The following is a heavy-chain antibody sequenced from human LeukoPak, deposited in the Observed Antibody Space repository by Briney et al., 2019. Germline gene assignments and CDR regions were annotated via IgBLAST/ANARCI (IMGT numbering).Heavy chain of an antibody. J-gene: IGHJ4*02. CDR1: GFTFSSYS. D-gene: IGHD3-9*01. CDR3: ARGVRYFDWLFVFDY. V-gene: IGHV3-21*01. CDR2: ISSSSSYI. Sequence: PGGSLRLSCAASGFTFSSYSMNWVRQAPGKGLEWVSSISSSSSYIYYADSVKGRFTISRDNAKNSLYLQMNSLRAEDTAVYYCARGVRYFDWLFVFDYWGQGTLVTVSS.